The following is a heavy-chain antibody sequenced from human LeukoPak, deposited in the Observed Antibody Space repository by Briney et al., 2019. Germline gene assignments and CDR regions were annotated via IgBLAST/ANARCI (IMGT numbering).Heavy chain of an antibody. CDR3: ARDPYKNKDYTNYGAFDI. V-gene: IGHV3-7*01. D-gene: IGHD4-11*01. J-gene: IGHJ3*02. CDR1: GFTFNNYW. Sequence: PGGSLRLSCAASGFTFNNYWIHWVRQAPGKGLEWVASIKYDGREIQYVDSVKGRFTISRDNAKRSLYLEMASLRVEDTAVFYCARDPYKNKDYTNYGAFDIWGQGTMVTVSS. CDR2: IKYDGREI.